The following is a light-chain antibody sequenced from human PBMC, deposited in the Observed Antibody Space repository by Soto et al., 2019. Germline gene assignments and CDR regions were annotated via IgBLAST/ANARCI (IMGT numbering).Light chain of an antibody. CDR3: QSYDSSLSARYV. Sequence: QSVLTQPPSVSGAPGQRVTISCAGTSSNIGATFDVHWYQQLPGTAPRLLIYANNNRPSGVPERFSGSKSGTSASLAIAGLQAEDEADYYCQSYDSSLSARYVFGTGTKLTVL. CDR2: ANN. J-gene: IGLJ1*01. V-gene: IGLV1-40*01. CDR1: SSNIGATFD.